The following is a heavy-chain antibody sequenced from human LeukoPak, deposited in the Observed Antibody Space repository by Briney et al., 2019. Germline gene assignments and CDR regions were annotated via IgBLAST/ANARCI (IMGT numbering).Heavy chain of an antibody. Sequence: GGSLRLSCAASGFTVSSNEMSWVRQAPGKGLEWVPSISGGSTYYADSVKGRFTISRDNSKNTLYLQMNSLRAEDTAVYYCAKPDVDTAMDDAFDIWGQGTMVTVSS. V-gene: IGHV3-38-3*01. CDR3: AKPDVDTAMDDAFDI. CDR1: GFTVSSNE. D-gene: IGHD5-18*01. J-gene: IGHJ3*02. CDR2: ISGGST.